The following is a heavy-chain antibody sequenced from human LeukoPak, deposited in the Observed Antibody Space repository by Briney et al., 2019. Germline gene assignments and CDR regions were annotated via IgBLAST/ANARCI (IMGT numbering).Heavy chain of an antibody. Sequence: SETLSLTCTVSGGSISSGGYYWSWIRQHPGKGLEWIGYIYYSGSTYYNPSLKSRVTISVDTSKNQFSLKLSSVTAADTAVYYCARVTIGVYGMDAWGQGTTVTVSS. J-gene: IGHJ6*02. CDR1: GGSISSGGYY. V-gene: IGHV4-31*03. D-gene: IGHD3-16*01. CDR3: ARVTIGVYGMDA. CDR2: IYYSGST.